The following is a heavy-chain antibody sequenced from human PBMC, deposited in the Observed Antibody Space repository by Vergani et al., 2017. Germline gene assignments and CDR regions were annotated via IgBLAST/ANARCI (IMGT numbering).Heavy chain of an antibody. V-gene: IGHV4-34*01. D-gene: IGHD3-10*01. CDR2: INHSGST. CDR1: GGSFSGYY. CDR3: AREXNYYGSGSSNWFDP. Sequence: QVQLQESGPGLLKPSETLALTCAVYGGSFSGYYWSWIRQPPGKGLEWIGEINHSGSTNYNPSLKSRVTISVDTSKNQFSLKLSSVTAADTAVYYCAREXNYYGSGSSNWFDPWGQGTLVTVSS. J-gene: IGHJ5*02.